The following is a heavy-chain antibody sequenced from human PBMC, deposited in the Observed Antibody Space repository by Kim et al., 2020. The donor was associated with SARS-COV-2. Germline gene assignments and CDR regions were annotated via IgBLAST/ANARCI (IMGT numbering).Heavy chain of an antibody. V-gene: IGHV4-59*13. J-gene: IGHJ6*01. CDR1: GGSLSSYY. Sequence: SETLSLTCTVSGGSLSSYYWSWIRQPPGKGLEWIGYIYYSGSTNYNPSLKSRVTISVDTSKNQFSLRLSSVTAADTAVYYCARGWQGAAGPPIYYYYGM. D-gene: IGHD6-13*01. CDR3: ARGWQGAAGPPIYYYYGM. CDR2: IYYSGST.